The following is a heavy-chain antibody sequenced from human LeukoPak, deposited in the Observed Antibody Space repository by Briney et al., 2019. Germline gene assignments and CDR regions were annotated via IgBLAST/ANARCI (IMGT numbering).Heavy chain of an antibody. CDR3: ARWRTARTGFDY. CDR1: GGSISSSSYY. Sequence: PSETLSLTCTVSGGSISSSSYYWGWIRQPPGKGLEWIGSIYYSGSTYYNPSLKSRVTISVDTPKNQFSLKVISVTAADTAVYYCARWRTARTGFDYWGQGTLVTVSS. CDR2: IYYSGST. J-gene: IGHJ4*02. V-gene: IGHV4-39*01. D-gene: IGHD3/OR15-3a*01.